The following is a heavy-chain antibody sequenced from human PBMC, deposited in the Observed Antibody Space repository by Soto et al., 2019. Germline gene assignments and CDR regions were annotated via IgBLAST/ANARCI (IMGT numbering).Heavy chain of an antibody. CDR2: ISSSGSTI. V-gene: IGHV3-11*01. D-gene: IGHD3-22*01. CDR1: GFTFSDYY. CDR3: ARDHYYDSSASGSSHYYGMDV. J-gene: IGHJ6*02. Sequence: QVQLVESGGGLVKPGGSLRLSCAASGFTFSDYYMSWIRQAPGKGLEWVSYISSSGSTIYYADSVKGRFTISRDNAKNSLYLQMNSLRAEDTAVYYCARDHYYDSSASGSSHYYGMDVWGQGTTVTVSS.